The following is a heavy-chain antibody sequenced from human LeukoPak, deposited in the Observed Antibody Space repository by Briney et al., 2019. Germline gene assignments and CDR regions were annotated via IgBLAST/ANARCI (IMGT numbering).Heavy chain of an antibody. Sequence: PGGSLRLSCAASGFTFSSYGMHWVRQAPGKGLEWVAFIRYDGSNKYYADSAKGRFTISRDNSKNTLYLQMNSLRAEDTAVYYCAREGFWSGSHIDYWGQGTLVTVSS. CDR2: IRYDGSNK. D-gene: IGHD3-3*01. V-gene: IGHV3-30*02. CDR1: GFTFSSYG. J-gene: IGHJ4*02. CDR3: AREGFWSGSHIDY.